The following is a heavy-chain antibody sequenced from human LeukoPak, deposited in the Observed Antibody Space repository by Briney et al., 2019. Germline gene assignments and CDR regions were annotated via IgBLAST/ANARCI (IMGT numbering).Heavy chain of an antibody. CDR1: GFTFSSYA. Sequence: PGGSLRLSCAASGFTFSSYAMHWVRQAPGKGLEWVAVISYDGSNKYYADSVKGRFTISRDNSKNTLYLQMNSLRAEDTAVYYCAREGTDSIAAAHAFDIWAKGQWSPSLQ. CDR2: ISYDGSNK. J-gene: IGHJ3*02. CDR3: AREGTDSIAAAHAFDI. V-gene: IGHV3-30*04. D-gene: IGHD6-13*01.